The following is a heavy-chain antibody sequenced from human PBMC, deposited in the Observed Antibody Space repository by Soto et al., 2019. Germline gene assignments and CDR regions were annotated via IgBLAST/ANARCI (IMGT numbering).Heavy chain of an antibody. D-gene: IGHD3-16*01. J-gene: IGHJ4*02. CDR1: GFTFSSYG. V-gene: IGHV3-33*01. Sequence: QVQLVESGGGVVQPGRSLRLSCAASGFTFSSYGMHWVRQAPGKGLEWVAFIWHDGVNKFYAESVKGRFTISRDNSKNTLDLQLTSLRAEDTAMYYCARDGDVNTGFGKDYWGQGTLVTVSS. CDR2: IWHDGVNK. CDR3: ARDGDVNTGFGKDY.